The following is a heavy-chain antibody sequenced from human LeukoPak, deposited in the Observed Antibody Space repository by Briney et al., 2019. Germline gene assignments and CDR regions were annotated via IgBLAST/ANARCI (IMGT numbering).Heavy chain of an antibody. CDR1: GFTFSSYA. Sequence: GGSLRLSCAASGFTFSSYAMTWVRQAPGKGLEWISAISGSAYSTSYADSVKGRFTISRDNSKNTLYLQMNSLRAEDTAIYYCARNTSGFKLGDAFEIWGQGTMVTVSS. CDR3: ARNTSGFKLGDAFEI. D-gene: IGHD3-22*01. V-gene: IGHV3-23*01. J-gene: IGHJ3*02. CDR2: ISGSAYST.